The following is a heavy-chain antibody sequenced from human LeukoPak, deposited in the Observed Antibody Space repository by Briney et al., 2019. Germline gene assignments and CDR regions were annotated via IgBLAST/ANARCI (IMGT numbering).Heavy chain of an antibody. CDR1: GHTFTSYG. Sequence: GASVEVSCKASGHTFTSYGISWVRQAPGQGLEWMGWISAYNGNRNYAQKLQDRVTMATDTSTSTASMELRSLISDDTAVYYCTRDFSSTWAFDCWGQGTLVTVSS. CDR2: ISAYNGNR. V-gene: IGHV1-18*01. J-gene: IGHJ4*02. CDR3: TRDFSSTWAFDC. D-gene: IGHD6-13*01.